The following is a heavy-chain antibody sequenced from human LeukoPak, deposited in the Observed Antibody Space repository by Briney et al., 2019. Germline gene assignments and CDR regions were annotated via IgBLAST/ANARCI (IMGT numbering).Heavy chain of an antibody. D-gene: IGHD3-10*01. V-gene: IGHV3-48*03. Sequence: GGSLRLSCAASGFTFSSYEMNWVRQAPGKGLEWVAYITSSGRIIYYADSVKGRFTISRDNAKNSLYLQMNSLRAEDTAVYYCASTGGYGSGTYYYYYFGMDVWGQGTMVTVSS. CDR1: GFTFSSYE. J-gene: IGHJ6*02. CDR3: ASTGGYGSGTYYYYYFGMDV. CDR2: ITSSGRII.